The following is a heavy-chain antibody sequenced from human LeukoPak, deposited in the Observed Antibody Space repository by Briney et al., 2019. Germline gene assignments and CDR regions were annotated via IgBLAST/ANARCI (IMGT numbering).Heavy chain of an antibody. CDR3: ARAVYYDFWSGNQTYYYYYYMDV. CDR1: GGTFSSYA. J-gene: IGHJ6*03. D-gene: IGHD3-3*01. V-gene: IGHV1-69*13. Sequence: GASVKVSCKASGGTFSSYAISWVRQAPGQGLEWMGGIIPIFGTANYAQKFQGRVTITADESTSTAYMELSSLRSEDTAVYYCARAVYYDFWSGNQTYYYYYYMDVWGKGTTVTVSS. CDR2: IIPIFGTA.